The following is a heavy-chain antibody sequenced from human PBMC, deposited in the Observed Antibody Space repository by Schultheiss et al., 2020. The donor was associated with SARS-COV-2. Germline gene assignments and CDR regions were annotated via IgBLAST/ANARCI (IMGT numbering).Heavy chain of an antibody. CDR3: ARGGEGIGLDY. CDR2: IYYSGST. Sequence: SETLSLTCTVSGGSVSSGSYYWSWIRQPPGKGLEWIGYIYYSGSTNYNPSLKSRVTISVDTSKNQFSLKLSSVTAADTAVYYCARGGEGIGLDYWGQGTLVTVSS. D-gene: IGHD1-26*01. J-gene: IGHJ4*02. V-gene: IGHV4-61*01. CDR1: GGSVSSGSYY.